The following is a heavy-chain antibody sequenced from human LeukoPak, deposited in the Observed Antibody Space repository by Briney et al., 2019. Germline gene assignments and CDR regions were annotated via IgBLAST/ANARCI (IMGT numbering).Heavy chain of an antibody. CDR3: ATGPNAGPYNWFDP. V-gene: IGHV1-69*13. D-gene: IGHD1-1*01. CDR1: GGTFSSYA. Sequence: SVKLSCKASGGTFSSYAISWVRQAPGQGLEWMGGIIPIFGTANYAQKFQGRVTITADESTSTAYMELSSLRSEDTAVYYCATGPNAGPYNWFDPWGQGTLVTVSS. CDR2: IIPIFGTA. J-gene: IGHJ5*02.